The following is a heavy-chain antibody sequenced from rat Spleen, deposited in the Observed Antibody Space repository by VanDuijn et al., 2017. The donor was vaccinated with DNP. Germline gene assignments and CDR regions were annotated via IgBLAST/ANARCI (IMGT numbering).Heavy chain of an antibody. CDR2: IYTAGNT. CDR3: ASSYNNYWDWFAY. D-gene: IGHD1-10*01. CDR1: GFSLTNYHV. V-gene: IGHV3-3*01. J-gene: IGHJ3*01. Sequence: VQLKESGPGLVQPSQTLSLTCSVSGFSLTNYHVHWVRQPPGNKLEWMGYIYTAGNTNYNPSLKSRISITRDASKNQFFLQLNSVTTEDTATYYCASSYNNYWDWFAYWGQGTLVTVSS.